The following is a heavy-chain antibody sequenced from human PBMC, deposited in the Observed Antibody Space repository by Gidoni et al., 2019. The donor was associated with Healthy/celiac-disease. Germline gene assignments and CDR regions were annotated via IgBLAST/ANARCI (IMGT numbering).Heavy chain of an antibody. Sequence: QVQLQESGPGLVKPSGTLSLTCAVAGGSISSSNWWSGVRPPPGKGLEWIGEIYHSGSTNYNPSLKSRVTISVDKSKNQFSLKLSSVTAADTAVYYCARVDYGDHNWYFDLWGRGTLVTVSS. CDR1: GGSISSSNW. V-gene: IGHV4-4*02. D-gene: IGHD4-17*01. CDR2: IYHSGST. J-gene: IGHJ2*01. CDR3: ARVDYGDHNWYFDL.